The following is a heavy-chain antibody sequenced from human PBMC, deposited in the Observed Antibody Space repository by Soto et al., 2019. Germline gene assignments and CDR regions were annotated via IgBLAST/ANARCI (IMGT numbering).Heavy chain of an antibody. D-gene: IGHD6-6*01. CDR1: GCSFTSYW. Sequence: XESLKISCKGSGCSFTSYWISWVRQMPGKGLEWMGRIDPSDSYTNYSPSFQGHVTISADKSISTAYLQWSSLKASDTAMYYCARKAARPYYYYGMDVWGQGTTVTVSS. CDR2: IDPSDSYT. J-gene: IGHJ6*02. V-gene: IGHV5-10-1*01. CDR3: ARKAARPYYYYGMDV.